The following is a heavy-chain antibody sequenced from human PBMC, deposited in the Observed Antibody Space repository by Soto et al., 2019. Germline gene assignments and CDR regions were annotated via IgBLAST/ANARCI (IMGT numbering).Heavy chain of an antibody. V-gene: IGHV1-8*01. CDR1: GYTFTSYD. CDR3: ARGPPPYYYDSSGYPYYFDY. J-gene: IGHJ4*02. Sequence: QVQLVQSGAEVKKPGASVKVSCKASGYTFTSYDINWVRQATGQGLEGMGWMNPNSGNTGYAQKFQGRVTMTRNTAISTAYMELSSLRSEDMAVYYCARGPPPYYYDSSGYPYYFDYWGQGTLVTVSS. CDR2: MNPNSGNT. D-gene: IGHD3-22*01.